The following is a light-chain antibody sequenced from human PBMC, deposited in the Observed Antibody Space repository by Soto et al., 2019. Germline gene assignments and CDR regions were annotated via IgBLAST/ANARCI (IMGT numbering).Light chain of an antibody. V-gene: IGLV1-44*01. CDR2: GND. CDR1: SSNIGSHT. CDR3: AAWDDSLNGPV. J-gene: IGLJ3*02. Sequence: QSVLNQPPSASGTPGQRVAISCSGSSSNIGSHTVNWYQQLPGTAPKLLIYGNDQRPSGVPDRFSGSKSGTSASLAISGLQSEDEVDYYCAAWDDSLNGPVFGGGTKVTVL.